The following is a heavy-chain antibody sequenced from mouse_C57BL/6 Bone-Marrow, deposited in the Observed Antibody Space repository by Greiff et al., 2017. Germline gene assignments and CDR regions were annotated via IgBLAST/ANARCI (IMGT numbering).Heavy chain of an antibody. CDR1: GYAFSSSW. CDR3: ARWGTTRAY. Sequence: QVQLQQSGPELVKPGASVKISCKASGYAFSSSWMNWVKQRPGKGLEWIGRIYPGDGDTNYNGKFKGKATLTADKSSSTAYMQLSSLTSEDSAVYFCARWGTTRAYWGQGTLVTVSA. D-gene: IGHD1-1*01. CDR2: IYPGDGDT. V-gene: IGHV1-82*01. J-gene: IGHJ3*01.